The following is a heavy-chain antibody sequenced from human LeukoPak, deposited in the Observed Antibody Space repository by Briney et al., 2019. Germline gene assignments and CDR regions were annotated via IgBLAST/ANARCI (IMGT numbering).Heavy chain of an antibody. Sequence: PSETLSLTCTVSGGSISSGSYYWSWIRQPAGKGLEWIGRIYTSGSTNYNPSLKSRVTISVDTSKNQFSLKLSSVTAADTAVYYCARDVPLRVAAAGNKNDDAFDIWGQGTMVTVSS. V-gene: IGHV4-61*02. CDR3: ARDVPLRVAAAGNKNDDAFDI. J-gene: IGHJ3*02. CDR1: GGSISSGSYY. D-gene: IGHD6-13*01. CDR2: IYTSGST.